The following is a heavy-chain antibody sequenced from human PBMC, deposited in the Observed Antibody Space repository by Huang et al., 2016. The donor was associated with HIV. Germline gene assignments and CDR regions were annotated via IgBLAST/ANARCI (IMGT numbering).Heavy chain of an antibody. V-gene: IGHV4-34*01. Sequence: QVRLDQWGAGLLKPSETLTLTCAVYGDSLSGFFWSWIRQSPGRGLEWIGEITQSGRTNYNPSLKSRVTIAIDTSKKQCSLKLKSVTADDTSTYYCARGRGTSWSFFDTWGQGSFVTVSS. CDR2: ITQSGRT. CDR1: GDSLSGFF. J-gene: IGHJ5*02. D-gene: IGHD2-2*01. CDR3: ARGRGTSWSFFDT.